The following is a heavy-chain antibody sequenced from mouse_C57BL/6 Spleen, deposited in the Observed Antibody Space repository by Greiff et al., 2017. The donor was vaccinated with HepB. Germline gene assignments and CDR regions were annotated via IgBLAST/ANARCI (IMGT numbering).Heavy chain of an antibody. V-gene: IGHV1-82*01. Sequence: QVQLQQSGPELVKPGASVKISCKASGYAFSSSWMNWVKQRPGKGLEWIGRIYPGDGDTNYNGKFKGKATLTADKSSSTAYMQLSSLTSEDSAVYFCAREGSHIPIPGWFAYWGQGTLVTVSA. CDR2: IYPGDGDT. CDR3: AREGSHIPIPGWFAY. CDR1: GYAFSSSW. D-gene: IGHD6-5*01. J-gene: IGHJ3*01.